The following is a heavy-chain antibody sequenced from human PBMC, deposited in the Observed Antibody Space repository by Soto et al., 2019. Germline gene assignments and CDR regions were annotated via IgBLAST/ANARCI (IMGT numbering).Heavy chain of an antibody. CDR1: GASISTNNW. D-gene: IGHD6-13*01. V-gene: IGHV4-4*02. CDR2: VYHSGST. Sequence: WETLSLTCAVSGASISTNNWWSWVRQPPGKGLEWIGEVYHSGSTNCNPSLKSRVTISIDKSKNQFSLRLTSMTAADTAVYYCAVPGAGDFDYWSQGTLVTVSS. J-gene: IGHJ4*02. CDR3: AVPGAGDFDY.